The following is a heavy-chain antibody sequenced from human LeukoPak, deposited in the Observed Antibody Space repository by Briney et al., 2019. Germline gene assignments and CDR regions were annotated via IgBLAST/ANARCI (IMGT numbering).Heavy chain of an antibody. J-gene: IGHJ4*02. CDR2: INPSGGST. CDR3: ARDCLIAAAGSYFDY. V-gene: IGHV1-46*01. CDR1: GYTFTSYY. D-gene: IGHD6-13*01. Sequence: ASGKVSCKASGYTFTSYYMHWVRQAPGQGLEWMGIINPSGGSTSYAQKFQGRVTMTRDTSTSTVYMELSSLRSEDTAVYYCARDCLIAAAGSYFDYWGQGTLVTVSS.